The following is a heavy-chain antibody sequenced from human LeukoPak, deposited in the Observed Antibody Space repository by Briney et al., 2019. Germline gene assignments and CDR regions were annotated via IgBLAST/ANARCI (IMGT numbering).Heavy chain of an antibody. J-gene: IGHJ4*02. CDR3: ATSADTYSSGWYGTLDY. V-gene: IGHV1-24*01. Sequence: ASVKVSCKVSGYTLTELSMHWVRQAPGKGLEWMGGFDPEDGETIYAQKFQGRVTMTEDTSTDTAHMELSSLRSEDTAVYYCATSADTYSSGWYGTLDYWGQGTLVTVSS. CDR2: FDPEDGET. D-gene: IGHD6-19*01. CDR1: GYTLTELS.